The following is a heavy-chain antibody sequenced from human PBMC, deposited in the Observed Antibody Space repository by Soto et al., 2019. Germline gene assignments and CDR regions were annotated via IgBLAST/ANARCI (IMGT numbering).Heavy chain of an antibody. CDR2: ISAYNGNT. D-gene: IGHD3-22*01. CDR3: ARGTERGYYYDSSGYPKRFDY. CDR1: GYTFTSYG. J-gene: IGHJ4*02. Sequence: ASVKVSCKASGYTFTSYGISWVRQAPGQGLEWMGWISAYNGNTNYAQKLQGRVTMTTDTSTSTAYMELRSLRSDDTAVYYCARGTERGYYYDSSGYPKRFDYWGQGTLVTVSS. V-gene: IGHV1-18*01.